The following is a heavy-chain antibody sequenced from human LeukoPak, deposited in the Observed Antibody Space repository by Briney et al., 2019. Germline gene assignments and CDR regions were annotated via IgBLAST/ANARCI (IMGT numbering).Heavy chain of an antibody. D-gene: IGHD5/OR15-5a*01. V-gene: IGHV3-33*01. CDR1: GFTFSSYG. CDR3: ARDRSTTHFDY. CDR2: IWYDGSNT. Sequence: GRSLRLSCAASGFTFSSYGMHWIRQAPGKGLEWVAMIWYDGSNTYYADSVKGRFTISRDNSKNTLFLQMDSLRAEDTAVYYCARDRSTTHFDYWGQGTLVPVSS. J-gene: IGHJ4*02.